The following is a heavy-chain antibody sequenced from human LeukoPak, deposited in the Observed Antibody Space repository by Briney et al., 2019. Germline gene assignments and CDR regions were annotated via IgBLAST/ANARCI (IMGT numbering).Heavy chain of an antibody. CDR1: GYTFINYA. CDR3: ARGDWLPDY. J-gene: IGHJ4*02. V-gene: IGHV7-4-1*02. D-gene: IGHD3/OR15-3a*01. CDR2: INTNAGNP. Sequence: ASVKVSCKASGYTFINYAMNWVRQAPGQGLEWMGCINTNAGNPTYAQGFTGRFVLSLDTSVSTAYLQISSLKAEDTAVYYCARGDWLPDYWGRGTLVTVSS.